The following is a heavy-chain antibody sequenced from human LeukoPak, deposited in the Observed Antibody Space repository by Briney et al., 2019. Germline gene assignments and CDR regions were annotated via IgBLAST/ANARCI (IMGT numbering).Heavy chain of an antibody. Sequence: PSETLSLTCTVSGGSISSSSYYWGWIRQPPGKGLEWIGSIYYSGSTYYNPSLKSRVTISVDTSKNQFSLKLSSVTAADTAVYYCARSEDSSGYYLHDYWGQGTLVTVSS. CDR2: IYYSGST. J-gene: IGHJ4*02. CDR3: ARSEDSSGYYLHDY. CDR1: GGSISSSSYY. V-gene: IGHV4-39*01. D-gene: IGHD3-22*01.